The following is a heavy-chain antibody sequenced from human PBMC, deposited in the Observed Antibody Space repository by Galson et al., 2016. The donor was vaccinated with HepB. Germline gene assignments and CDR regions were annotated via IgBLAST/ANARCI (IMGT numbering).Heavy chain of an antibody. V-gene: IGHV3-7*03. CDR2: IKQDGSGK. Sequence: SLRLSCAASGFTFSTFWMTWVRQAPGKGLEWVANIKQDGSGKYYVDSVKGRFTISRDNAKNSVYLQMNSLRGDDTAVYYYMSYSDAWYSGFWGQGTLVTVSS. D-gene: IGHD6-13*01. CDR3: MSYSDAWYSGF. J-gene: IGHJ4*02. CDR1: GFTFSTFW.